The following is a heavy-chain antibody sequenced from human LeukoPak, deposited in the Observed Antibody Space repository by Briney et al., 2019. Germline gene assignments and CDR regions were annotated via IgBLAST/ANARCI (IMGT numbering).Heavy chain of an antibody. CDR3: ARGVRSRLYFDY. CDR2: INHSGST. V-gene: IGHV4-34*01. CDR1: GGSFSGYY. J-gene: IGHJ4*02. Sequence: PSETLSLTCAVYGGSFSGYYWSWIRQPPGKGLEWIGEINHSGSTNYNPSLKSRVTISVDTSKNQFSLKLSSVTAADTAVYYCARGVRSRLYFDYWGQGTLVTVSS. D-gene: IGHD2-15*01.